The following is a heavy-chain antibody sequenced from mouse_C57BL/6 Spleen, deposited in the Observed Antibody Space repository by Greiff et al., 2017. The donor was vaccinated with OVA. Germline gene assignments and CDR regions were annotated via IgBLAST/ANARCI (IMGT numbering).Heavy chain of an antibody. Sequence: QVQLQQPGAELVKPGASVKLSCKASGYTFTSYWMQWVKQRPGQGLEWIGEIDPSDSNTNYTQKFKGKATLTVDTSSSTAYMQLSSLTSEDSAVYYCARGYYSNYGSMDYWGQGTSVTVSS. CDR2: IDPSDSNT. V-gene: IGHV1-50*01. CDR3: ARGYYSNYGSMDY. CDR1: GYTFTSYW. J-gene: IGHJ4*01. D-gene: IGHD2-5*01.